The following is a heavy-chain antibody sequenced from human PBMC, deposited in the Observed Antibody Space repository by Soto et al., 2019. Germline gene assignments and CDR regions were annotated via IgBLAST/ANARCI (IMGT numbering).Heavy chain of an antibody. J-gene: IGHJ5*02. CDR1: GFTFSNSA. CDR2: ISAYNGNT. V-gene: IGHV1-18*01. CDR3: ARVVGALGHWFDP. D-gene: IGHD1-26*01. Sequence: ASVKVSCKASGFTFSNSAMHWVRQARGQGLECTGRISAYNGNTNYAQKLQGRVTMTTDTSTSTAYMELRSPRSDDTAVYYCARVVGALGHWFDPWGQGTLVTVSS.